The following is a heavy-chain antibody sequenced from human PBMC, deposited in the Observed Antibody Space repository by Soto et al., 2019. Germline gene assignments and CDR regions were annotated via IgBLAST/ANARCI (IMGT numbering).Heavy chain of an antibody. CDR3: ARHQDYDWFDP. CDR2: IYNSGST. V-gene: IGHV4-39*01. CDR1: GGSISSSSYY. Sequence: PSETLSLTCTVSGGSISSSSYYWGWIRQPPGKGLEWIGSIYNSGSTYYNPSLKSRVTISVDTSKNQFSLKLSSVTAADTAVYYCARHQDYDWFDPWGQGTLVTVSS. D-gene: IGHD4-17*01. J-gene: IGHJ5*02.